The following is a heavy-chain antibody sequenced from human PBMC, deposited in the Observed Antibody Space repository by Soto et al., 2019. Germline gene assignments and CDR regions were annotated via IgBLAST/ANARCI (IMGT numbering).Heavy chain of an antibody. D-gene: IGHD2-15*01. Sequence: ASVKVSCKASGYTFTSYGISWVRQAPGQGLEWMGWISAYNGNTNYAQKFQGRVTMTRDTSTSTVYMELSSLRSEDTAVYYCARAGAATLSDYWGQGTLVTVSS. CDR2: ISAYNGNT. V-gene: IGHV1-18*01. CDR1: GYTFTSYG. J-gene: IGHJ4*02. CDR3: ARAGAATLSDY.